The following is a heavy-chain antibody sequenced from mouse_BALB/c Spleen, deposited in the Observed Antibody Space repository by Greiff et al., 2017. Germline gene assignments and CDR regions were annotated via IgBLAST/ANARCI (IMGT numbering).Heavy chain of an antibody. CDR2: ILPGSGST. CDR1: GYTFSSYW. Sequence: LVESGAELMKPGASVKISCKATGYTFSSYWIEWVKQRPGHGLEWIGEILPGSGSTNYNEKFKGKATFTADTSSNTAYMQLSSLTSEDSAVYYCARRATATWFAYWGQGTLVTVSA. CDR3: ARRATATWFAY. V-gene: IGHV1-9*01. J-gene: IGHJ3*01. D-gene: IGHD1-2*01.